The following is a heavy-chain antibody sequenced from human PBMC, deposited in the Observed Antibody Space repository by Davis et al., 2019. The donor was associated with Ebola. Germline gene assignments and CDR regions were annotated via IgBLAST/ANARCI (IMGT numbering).Heavy chain of an antibody. CDR3: ARGKWFDP. J-gene: IGHJ5*02. Sequence: SVKVSCTASGHTISTYTIDWVRQAPGQGLEWMGRIIPVVDTKDYAQKFQGRVTLTADKATNTAYMELSGLRFDDTAVYYCARGKWFDPWGQGTLVSVTS. CDR2: IIPVVDTK. CDR1: GHTISTYT. V-gene: IGHV1-69*08.